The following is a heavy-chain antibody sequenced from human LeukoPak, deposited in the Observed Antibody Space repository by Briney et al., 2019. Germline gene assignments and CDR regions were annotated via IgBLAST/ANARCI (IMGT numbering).Heavy chain of an antibody. D-gene: IGHD2-21*01. CDR3: ARVVNDAFDI. CDR1: GYSISSGYY. V-gene: IGHV4-38-2*02. J-gene: IGHJ3*02. CDR2: IYHSGST. Sequence: SETLSLTCTVSGYSISSGYYWGWIRQPPGKGLEWIGSIYHSGSTYYNPSLKSRVTISVDTSKNQFSLKLSSVTAADTAVYYCARVVNDAFDIWGQGTMVTVSS.